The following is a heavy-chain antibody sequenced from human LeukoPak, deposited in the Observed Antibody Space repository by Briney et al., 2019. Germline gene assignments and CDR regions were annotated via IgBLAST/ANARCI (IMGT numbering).Heavy chain of an antibody. D-gene: IGHD3-22*01. V-gene: IGHV3-74*01. CDR2: INSDGSST. CDR3: ARGDPSWGVVVASEAHY. CDR1: GFTFSSYW. J-gene: IGHJ4*02. Sequence: GGSLRLSCAASGFTFSSYWMHWVRQAPGKGLVWVSRINSDGSSTSYADSVKGRFTISRDNAKNTLHLQMNSLRVEDTAVYYCARGDPSWGVVVASEAHYWGRGTLVTVSS.